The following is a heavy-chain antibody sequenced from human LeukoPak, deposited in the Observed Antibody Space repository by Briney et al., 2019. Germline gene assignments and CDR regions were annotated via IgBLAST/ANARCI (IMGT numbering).Heavy chain of an antibody. D-gene: IGHD2-2*01. CDR3: ATHVSIVAPATLNYGDNWFDP. Sequence: SETLSLTCTVSGGSISSSISYWGWIRQPPGKGLEWIGSIYYRGTTYYNPSLKSRVTISVDTSENQFSLNLNSVTAADTAIYYCATHVSIVAPATLNYGDNWFDPWGQGTLVTVSS. V-gene: IGHV4-39*01. J-gene: IGHJ5*02. CDR2: IYYRGTT. CDR1: GGSISSSISY.